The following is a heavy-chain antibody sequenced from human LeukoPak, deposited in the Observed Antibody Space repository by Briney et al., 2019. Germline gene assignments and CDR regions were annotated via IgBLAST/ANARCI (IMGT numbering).Heavy chain of an antibody. CDR2: IGTAGDT. J-gene: IGHJ4*02. D-gene: IGHD4-17*01. V-gene: IGHV3-13*01. CDR1: GFTFSSYD. Sequence: PGGSLRLSCAASGFTFSSYDMHWVRQATGKCLEWVSAIGTAGDTYYPGSVKGRFTISRENAKNSLYLQMNSLRAGDTAVYYCARGGYGDYDGIYFDYWGQGTLVTVSS. CDR3: ARGGYGDYDGIYFDY.